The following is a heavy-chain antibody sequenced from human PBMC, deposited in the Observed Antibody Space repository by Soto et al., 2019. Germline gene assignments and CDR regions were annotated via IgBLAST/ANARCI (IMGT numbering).Heavy chain of an antibody. Sequence: GGSLRLSCATSGFTFSDYYMSWIRQAPGKGLEFVSYISPKGTYRTYADSVKGRFTISRDNAKNSLYLQVNSLRAEDTAVYYCSRGGGGGLFDLWGQGTLVTVSS. D-gene: IGHD2-21*01. CDR1: GFTFSDYY. CDR2: ISPKGTYR. V-gene: IGHV3-11*06. CDR3: SRGGGGGLFDL. J-gene: IGHJ5*02.